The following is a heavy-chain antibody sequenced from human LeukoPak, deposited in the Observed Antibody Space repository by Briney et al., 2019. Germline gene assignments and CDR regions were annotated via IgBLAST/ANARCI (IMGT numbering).Heavy chain of an antibody. CDR2: INPSGGST. Sequence: ASVKVSCKASGYTFTSYYMHWVRQAPGQGLEWMGIINPSGGSTSYAQKFQGRVTMTRDMSTSTVYMELSSLRSEDTAVYYCARDQEGAYFDYWGQGTLVTVSS. CDR1: GYTFTSYY. D-gene: IGHD1-26*01. CDR3: ARDQEGAYFDY. V-gene: IGHV1-46*01. J-gene: IGHJ4*02.